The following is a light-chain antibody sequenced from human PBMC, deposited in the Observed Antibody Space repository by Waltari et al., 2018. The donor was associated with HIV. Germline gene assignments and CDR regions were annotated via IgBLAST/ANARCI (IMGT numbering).Light chain of an antibody. CDR2: RNN. J-gene: IGLJ2*01. CDR3: VAWDDSLRGVV. V-gene: IGLV1-47*01. CDR1: TSNIGRNV. Sequence: SVLTQPPSASGTPGQRVTISCSGSTSNIGRNVVFWYQHLPGAAPKLLIHRNNQRPSGVPDRFSGSTSGTSAFLAISGLRSEDEADYYCVAWDDSLRGVVFGGGTKVAAL.